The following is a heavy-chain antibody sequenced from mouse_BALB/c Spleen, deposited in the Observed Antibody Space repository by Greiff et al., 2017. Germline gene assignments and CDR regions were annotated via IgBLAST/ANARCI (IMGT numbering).Heavy chain of an antibody. D-gene: IGHD1-1*01. CDR2: IDPYYGGT. CDR1: GYSFTGYN. Sequence: EVQLQQSGPELEKPGASVKISCTASGYSFTGYNMNWVKQSNGKSLEWIGNIDPYYGGTSYNQKFKGKATLTVDKSSSTAYMQLKSLTPEDSAVYYCARLDYYYGSRDYYAMDYWGQGTSVTVSS. V-gene: IGHV1-39*01. CDR3: ARLDYYYGSRDYYAMDY. J-gene: IGHJ4*01.